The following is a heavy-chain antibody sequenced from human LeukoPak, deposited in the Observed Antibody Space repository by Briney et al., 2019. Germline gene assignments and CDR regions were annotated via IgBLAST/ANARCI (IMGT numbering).Heavy chain of an antibody. J-gene: IGHJ4*02. D-gene: IGHD1-26*01. V-gene: IGHV3-23*01. CDR3: ARDPSGSYYVGYFDY. CDR1: GFTFSSYA. Sequence: PGGSLRLSCAASGFTFSSYAMSWVRQAPGKGLEWVSAISGSGGSTYYADSVKGRFTISRDNSKNTLYLQMNSLRAEDTAVYYCARDPSGSYYVGYFDYWGQGTLVTVSS. CDR2: ISGSGGST.